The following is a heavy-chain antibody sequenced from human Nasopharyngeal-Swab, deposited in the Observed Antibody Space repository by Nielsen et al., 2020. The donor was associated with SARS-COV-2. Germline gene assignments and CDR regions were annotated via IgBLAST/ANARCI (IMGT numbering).Heavy chain of an antibody. CDR3: ARDGGGDSSSWESDY. CDR1: GFTFSSYA. J-gene: IGHJ4*02. V-gene: IGHV3-30-3*01. D-gene: IGHD6-13*01. Sequence: GESLKISYAASGFTFSSYAMHWVRQAPGKGLEWVAVISYDGSNKYYADSVKGRFTISRDNSKNTLYLQMNSLRAEDTAVYYCARDGGGDSSSWESDYWGQGTLVTVSS. CDR2: ISYDGSNK.